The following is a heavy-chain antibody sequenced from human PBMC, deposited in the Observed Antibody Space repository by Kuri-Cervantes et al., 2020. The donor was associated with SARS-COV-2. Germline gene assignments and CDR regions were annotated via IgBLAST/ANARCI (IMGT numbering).Heavy chain of an antibody. D-gene: IGHD1-1*01. CDR1: GSTFSGHW. J-gene: IGHJ4*02. CDR3: VRDGDHWNFDY. CDR2: INPDGSYT. Sequence: GGSLRLSCAASGSTFSGHWIHWVRQAPGKGLVWVSRINPDGSYTNNADSVKGRFTLSRGNAKNMLFLQMNSLRAEDTAVYYCVRDGDHWNFDYWGQGTLVTVSS. V-gene: IGHV3-74*01.